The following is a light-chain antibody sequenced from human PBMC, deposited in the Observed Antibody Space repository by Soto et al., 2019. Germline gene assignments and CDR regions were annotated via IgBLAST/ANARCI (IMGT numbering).Light chain of an antibody. CDR3: QQYGSSPSIT. J-gene: IGKJ5*01. Sequence: EIVLTQSPGTLSLYPGERATLSCKASQSVSSTYLAWYRQKPGQAPRLLIHGASSRATGIPDRFSGSGSGTDFTLTISRLEPEDFAVYYCQQYGSSPSITFGQGTRLDIK. CDR2: GAS. CDR1: QSVSSTY. V-gene: IGKV3-20*01.